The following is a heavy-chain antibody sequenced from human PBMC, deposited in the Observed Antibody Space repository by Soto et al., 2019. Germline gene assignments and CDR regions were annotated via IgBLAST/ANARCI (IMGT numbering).Heavy chain of an antibody. CDR1: GFTFSSYS. J-gene: IGHJ4*02. D-gene: IGHD2-15*01. Sequence: PGGSLRLSCAASGFTFSSYSMNWVRQAPGKGLEWVSSISSSSSYIYYADSVKGRFTISRDNSRNTVFPQMDSLRAEGTAVYYCAREYSLAVVLPGYWGQGTLVTVSS. V-gene: IGHV3-21*06. CDR3: AREYSLAVVLPGY. CDR2: ISSSSSYI.